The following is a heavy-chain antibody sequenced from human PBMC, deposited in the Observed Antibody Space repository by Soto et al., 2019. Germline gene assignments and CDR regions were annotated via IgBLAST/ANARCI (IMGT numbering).Heavy chain of an antibody. CDR1: GGSISSYY. J-gene: IGHJ3*02. D-gene: IGHD3-3*01. CDR3: ARVPDFWSGDAFDI. CDR2: IYYSGST. Sequence: SETLSLTCTVSGGSISSYYWSWIRQPPGKGLEWIGYIYYSGSTNYNPSLKSRVTISVDTSKNQFSLKLSSVTAADTAVYYCARVPDFWSGDAFDIWGQGTMVTVSS. V-gene: IGHV4-59*01.